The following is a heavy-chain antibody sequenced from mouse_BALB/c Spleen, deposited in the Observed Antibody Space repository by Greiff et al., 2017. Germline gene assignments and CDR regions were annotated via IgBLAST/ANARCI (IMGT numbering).Heavy chain of an antibody. Sequence: VQLQQSGAELVRPGSSVKISCKASGYAFSSYWMNWVKQRPGQGLEWIGQIYPGDGDTNYNGKFKGKATLTADKSSSTAYMQLSSLTSEDSAVYFCARCDYGSSYVDYWGQGTTLTVSS. V-gene: IGHV1-80*01. CDR1: GYAFSSYW. CDR2: IYPGDGDT. CDR3: ARCDYGSSYVDY. D-gene: IGHD1-1*01. J-gene: IGHJ2*01.